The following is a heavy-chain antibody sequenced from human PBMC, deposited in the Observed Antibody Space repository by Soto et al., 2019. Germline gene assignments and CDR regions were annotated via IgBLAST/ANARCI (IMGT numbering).Heavy chain of an antibody. CDR1: GFTFSSYW. CDR3: AKEGGLSGTYYISSSYYFDY. V-gene: IGHV3-7*01. D-gene: IGHD1-26*01. Sequence: GGSLRLSCAASGFTFSSYWMNWVRQAPGKGLEWVANIKQDGSEQYYADSVKGRFTISRDNAKNSQYLQMNSLRVEDTAVYYCAKEGGLSGTYYISSSYYFDYWGQEPLVTVSS. CDR2: IKQDGSEQ. J-gene: IGHJ4*02.